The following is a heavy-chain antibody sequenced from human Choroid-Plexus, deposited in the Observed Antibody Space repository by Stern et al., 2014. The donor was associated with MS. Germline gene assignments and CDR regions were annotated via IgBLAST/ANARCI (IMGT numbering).Heavy chain of an antibody. J-gene: IGHJ4*02. CDR3: AADTRAMKGFY. V-gene: IGHV3-7*01. CDR2: IKQDGSEK. Sequence: VQLVESGGGLVQPGWSLRLSCAASGLTLSSYWMSWVRQAPGKGLEWVANIKQDGSEKYYGDSVKGRFTISRDNAKNSLFLQMNSLRAEDTAVYYCAADTRAMKGFYWSQGTLVTVSS. CDR1: GLTLSSYW.